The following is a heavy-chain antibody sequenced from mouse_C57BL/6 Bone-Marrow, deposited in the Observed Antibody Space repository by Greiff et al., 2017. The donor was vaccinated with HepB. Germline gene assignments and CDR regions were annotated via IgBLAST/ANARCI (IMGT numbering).Heavy chain of an antibody. CDR2: IWSGGST. J-gene: IGHJ1*03. CDR3: ARDAGGYWYFDV. CDR1: GFSFTSYG. V-gene: IGHV2-2*01. Sequence: QVQLQQSGPGLVQPSQCLSITCTVSGFSFTSYGVHWVRQSPGKGLEWLGVIWSGGSTDYNAAFISRLSISKDNSKSQVFFKMSSLQADDTAIYYCARDAGGYWYFDVWGTGTTVTVSS.